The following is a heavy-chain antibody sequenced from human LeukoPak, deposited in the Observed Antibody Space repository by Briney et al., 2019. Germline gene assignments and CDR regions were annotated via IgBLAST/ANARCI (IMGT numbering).Heavy chain of an antibody. Sequence: GGSLRLSCSASGFTFSIYGFYWVRQAPGKGLEYVSAINSDGRRTYYADSVKGRFTISRDNSKDTLYLQMISLRAEDTAVYYCLKDSEMSPKWGALEFGGQGTLVSVSS. J-gene: IGHJ4*02. V-gene: IGHV3-64D*06. CDR3: LKDSEMSPKWGALEF. CDR2: INSDGRRT. D-gene: IGHD5-24*01. CDR1: GFTFSIYG.